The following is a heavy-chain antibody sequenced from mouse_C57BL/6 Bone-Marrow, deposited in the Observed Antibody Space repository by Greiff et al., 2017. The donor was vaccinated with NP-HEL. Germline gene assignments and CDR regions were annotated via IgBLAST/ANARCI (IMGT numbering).Heavy chain of an antibody. CDR1: GFTFTDYY. D-gene: IGHD2-5*01. CDR3: ARSPYSNHWYFDV. CDR2: IRNKANGYTT. J-gene: IGHJ1*03. Sequence: DVMLVESGGGLVQPGGSLSLSCAASGFTFTDYYMSWVRQPPGKALEWLGFIRNKANGYTTEYSASVKGRFTISRDNSQSILYLQMNALRAEDSATYYCARSPYSNHWYFDVWGTGTTVTVSS. V-gene: IGHV7-3*01.